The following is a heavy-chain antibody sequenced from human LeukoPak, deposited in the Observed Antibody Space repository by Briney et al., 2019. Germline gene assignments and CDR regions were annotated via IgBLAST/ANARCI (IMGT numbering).Heavy chain of an antibody. V-gene: IGHV1-69*13. CDR2: IIPIFGTA. CDR1: GGTFSSYA. Sequence: SVKVSCKASGGTFSSYAISWVRQAPGQGLEWMGGIIPIFGTANYAQKFQGRGTITADESTSTAYMELSSLRSEDTAVYYCARGVRDSSSWYDYWGQGTLVTVSS. J-gene: IGHJ4*02. CDR3: ARGVRDSSSWYDY. D-gene: IGHD6-13*01.